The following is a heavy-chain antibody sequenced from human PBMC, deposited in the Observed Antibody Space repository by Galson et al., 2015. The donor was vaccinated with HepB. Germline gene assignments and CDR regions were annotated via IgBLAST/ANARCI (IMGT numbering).Heavy chain of an antibody. CDR3: ARGPPDLATQY. CDR2: IIPILGIA. J-gene: IGHJ4*02. CDR1: GGTFSSYA. D-gene: IGHD1-14*01. V-gene: IGHV1-69*04. Sequence: SVKVSCKASGGTFSSYAISWVRQAPGQGLEWMGRIIPILGIANYAQKFQGRVTITADKSTSTAYMELSSLRSEDTAVYYCARGPPDLATQYWGQGTLVTVSS.